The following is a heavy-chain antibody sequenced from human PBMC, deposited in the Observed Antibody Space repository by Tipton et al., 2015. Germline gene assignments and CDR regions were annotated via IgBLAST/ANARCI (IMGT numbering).Heavy chain of an antibody. CDR3: ARDLGCGNDTCNPSYFDL. V-gene: IGHV4-31*03. Sequence: TLSLTCTVSGGSLTTGSYYWSWIRQHPGKGLEWIGYMFYTGSPSYNPSLKSRPTISVDTSKNQFSLRLSSVTAADTAVYYCARDLGCGNDTCNPSYFDLWGRGTLVTVAS. D-gene: IGHD2-21*01. CDR1: GGSLTTGSYY. J-gene: IGHJ2*01. CDR2: MFYTGSP.